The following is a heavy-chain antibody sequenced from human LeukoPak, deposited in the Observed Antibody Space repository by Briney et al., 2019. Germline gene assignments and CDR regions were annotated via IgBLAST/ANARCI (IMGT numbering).Heavy chain of an antibody. V-gene: IGHV4-34*01. D-gene: IGHD2/OR15-2a*01. CDR1: GDSINSLDL. J-gene: IGHJ4*02. CDR3: ARRGEYWGQFDY. Sequence: SETLSLTCTVSGDSINSLDLWSWIRQPPGKGLEWIGEINHSGSTNYNPSLKSRVTISVDTSKNQFSLKLSSVTAADTAVYYCARRGEYWGQFDYWGQGTLVTVSS. CDR2: INHSGST.